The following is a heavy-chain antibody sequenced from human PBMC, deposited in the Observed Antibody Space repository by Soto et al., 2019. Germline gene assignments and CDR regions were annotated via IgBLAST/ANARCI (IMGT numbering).Heavy chain of an antibody. CDR2: IYHSGRT. J-gene: IGHJ4*02. CDR1: GGSISSGGYS. CDR3: ARAVVDIVVVVAATGDYSFDY. Sequence: QLQLQESGSGLVKPSQTLSLTCAVSGGSISSGGYSWSWIRQPPGKGLEWIGYIYHSGRTYYNPSLQSRVTISVDRSKNQFSLKLSSVTAADTAVYYCARAVVDIVVVVAATGDYSFDYWGQGTLVTFSS. V-gene: IGHV4-30-2*01. D-gene: IGHD2-15*01.